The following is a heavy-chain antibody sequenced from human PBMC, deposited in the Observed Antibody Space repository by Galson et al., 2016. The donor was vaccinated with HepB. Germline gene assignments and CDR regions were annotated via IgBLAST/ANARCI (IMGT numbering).Heavy chain of an antibody. CDR2: ISYDGDNK. J-gene: IGHJ4*02. CDR1: GFTFGNNA. D-gene: IGHD2-15*01. CDR3: ARDRGSGGTCALGTVDY. V-gene: IGHV3-30-3*01. Sequence: SLRLSCAVSGFTFGNNAMHWVRQAPGKGLEWVALISYDGDNKYYADSVKGRFSISRDNSKNTLYVQMNSLRAEDTALYYCARDRGSGGTCALGTVDYWGQGTLITVSS.